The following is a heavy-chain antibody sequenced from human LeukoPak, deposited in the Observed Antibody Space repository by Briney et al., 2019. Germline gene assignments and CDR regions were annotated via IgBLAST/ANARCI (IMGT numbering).Heavy chain of an antibody. CDR3: ARGDYDYVWGSYRYPWFDP. CDR1: GGTFTSYD. D-gene: IGHD3-16*02. Sequence: ASVKVSCKASGGTFTSYDINWVRQATGQGLEWMGWMNPNSGNTGYAQKFQGRVTMTRNTSISTAYMELSSLRSEDTAVYYCARGDYDYVWGSYRYPWFDPWGQGTLVTVSS. V-gene: IGHV1-8*01. J-gene: IGHJ5*02. CDR2: MNPNSGNT.